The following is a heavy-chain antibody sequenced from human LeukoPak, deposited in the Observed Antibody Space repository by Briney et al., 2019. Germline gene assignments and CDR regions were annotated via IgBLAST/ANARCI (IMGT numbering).Heavy chain of an antibody. J-gene: IGHJ5*02. V-gene: IGHV3-73*01. D-gene: IGHD3-16*01. CDR2: IRGKGYSDPP. Sequence: GGSLRLSCAASGFTLSDSAIHWVRQASGKGLEWVGRIRGKGYSDPPAYAASVKGRFTISRDDSKSTAYLQMNRLKAEDTAVYYCTVPQSGGNWFDPWGPGTLVTVSS. CDR3: TVPQSGGNWFDP. CDR1: GFTLSDSA.